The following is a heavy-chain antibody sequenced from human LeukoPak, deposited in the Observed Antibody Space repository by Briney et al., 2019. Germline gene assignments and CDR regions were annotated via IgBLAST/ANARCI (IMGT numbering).Heavy chain of an antibody. Sequence: SQTLSLTCAISGXSVSNNNVPWNWIRQSPSRGLEWLGRTYYRSKWYTDYAVSVRGRITINPDTSKNQFSLHLNSVTPEDTAVYYCARGGRGYCSSSTCYFDFWDQGTLVTVSS. V-gene: IGHV6-1*01. J-gene: IGHJ4*02. CDR3: ARGGRGYCSSSTCYFDF. CDR1: GXSVSNNNVP. D-gene: IGHD2-2*01. CDR2: TYYRSKWYT.